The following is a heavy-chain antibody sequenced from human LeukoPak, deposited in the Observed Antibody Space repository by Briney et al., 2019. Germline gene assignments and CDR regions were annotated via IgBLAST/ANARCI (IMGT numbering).Heavy chain of an antibody. V-gene: IGHV1-2*02. J-gene: IGHJ4*02. CDR3: ARGPAGYDILTGYDH. CDR2: INPNSGGT. Sequence: ASVKVSCKASGYTFTGYYMHWVRQAPGQGLEWMGWINPNSGGTNYAQKFQGRVTMTTDTSTSTAYMELRSLRSDDTAVYYCARGPAGYDILTGYDHWGQGTLVTVSS. D-gene: IGHD3-9*01. CDR1: GYTFTGYY.